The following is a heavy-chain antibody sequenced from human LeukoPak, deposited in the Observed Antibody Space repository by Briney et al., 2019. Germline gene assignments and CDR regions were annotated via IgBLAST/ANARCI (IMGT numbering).Heavy chain of an antibody. CDR3: AREHYMFGSEALVDTTMLTRAFDI. D-gene: IGHD5-18*01. CDR1: GGSISSYY. V-gene: IGHV4-59*12. Sequence: PSETLSLTCTVSGGSISSYYWSWIRQPPGKGLEWIGYIYYSGSTNYNPSLKSRVTISLDTSKNKFSLKLRSVTAADTAVYYCAREHYMFGSEALVDTTMLTRAFDIWGQGTMVTVSS. CDR2: IYYSGST. J-gene: IGHJ3*02.